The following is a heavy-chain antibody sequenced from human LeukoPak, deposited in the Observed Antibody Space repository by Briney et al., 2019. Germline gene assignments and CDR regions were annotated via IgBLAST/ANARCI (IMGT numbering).Heavy chain of an antibody. CDR2: ISSNGGST. V-gene: IGHV3-64D*09. J-gene: IGHJ4*02. Sequence: HPGGSLRLSCSASGFIFSNYAMYWVRQAPGKGLEYVSTISSNGGSTYYADSVKGRFTISRDNSKNTLYLQMSSLRAEDTAVYYCVKTPLRAMVGFGYWGQGTLVTVSS. CDR1: GFIFSNYA. D-gene: IGHD5-18*01. CDR3: VKTPLRAMVGFGY.